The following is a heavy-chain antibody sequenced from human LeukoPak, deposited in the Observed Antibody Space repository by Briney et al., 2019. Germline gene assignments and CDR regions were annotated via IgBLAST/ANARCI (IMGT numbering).Heavy chain of an antibody. V-gene: IGHV3-64D*09. J-gene: IGHJ4*02. D-gene: IGHD2-2*01. CDR3: VYLNFGVTSTYFDY. CDR1: GFTFSSYA. CDR2: ISSNGGST. Sequence: GESLKISCSASGFTFSSYAMHWVRQAPGKGLEYVSAISSNGGSTYYADSVKGRFTISRDNSKNTLYLQLSSLRAEDTAVYYCVYLNFGVTSTYFDYWGQGTLVTVSS.